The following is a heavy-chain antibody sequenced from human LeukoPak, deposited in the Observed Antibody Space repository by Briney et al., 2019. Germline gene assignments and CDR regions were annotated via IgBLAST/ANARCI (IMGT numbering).Heavy chain of an antibody. CDR1: GFTFKNYA. CDR3: ATSFGPVIAAAGTGAD. V-gene: IGHV3-23*01. J-gene: IGHJ4*02. CDR2: ISATDGST. Sequence: GGSLRLSCAASGFTFKNYAMSWVRQAPGKGLEWVSAISATDGSTYYTDSVKGRFTISRDNSKNTLYLQMNSLRAEDTAVYYCATSFGPVIAAAGTGADWGQGTLVTVSP. D-gene: IGHD6-13*01.